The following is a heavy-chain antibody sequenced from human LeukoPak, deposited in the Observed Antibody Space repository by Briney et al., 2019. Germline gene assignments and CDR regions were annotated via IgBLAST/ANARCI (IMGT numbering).Heavy chain of an antibody. CDR1: GGSLRGYN. J-gene: IGHJ2*01. CDR3: ARYYDSSGYANWYFDL. V-gene: IGHV4-59*10. Sequence: PSETPSLTCAHDGGSLRGYNWSWIRPPAGEGLERIGRIYTSGSTNDNTSLKCRVTMSVDTSKTQFSLKLSSVTAADTAVYYCARYYDSSGYANWYFDLWGRGTLVTVSS. CDR2: IYTSGST. D-gene: IGHD3-22*01.